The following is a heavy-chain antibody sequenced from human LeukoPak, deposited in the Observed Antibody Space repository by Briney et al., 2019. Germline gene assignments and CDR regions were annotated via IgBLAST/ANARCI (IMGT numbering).Heavy chain of an antibody. J-gene: IGHJ4*02. CDR3: ARTDSSGWQGIDY. V-gene: IGHV4-59*01. D-gene: IGHD6-19*01. CDR2: IYYSGST. Sequence: SATLSLTCAVYGGSFSGYYWSWIRQPPGKGLEWIGYIYYSGSTNYNPSLKSRVTISVDTSKNQFSLKLSSVTAADTAVYYCARTDSSGWQGIDYWGQGTLVTVSS. CDR1: GGSFSGYY.